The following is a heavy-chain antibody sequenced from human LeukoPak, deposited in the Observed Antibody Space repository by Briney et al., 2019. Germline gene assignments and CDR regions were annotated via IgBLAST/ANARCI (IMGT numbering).Heavy chain of an antibody. CDR1: GFTFSSYS. Sequence: PGGSLTLSCAASGFTFSSYSMNWVRQAPGKGLEWFSYISGSSGTRYYADSVKGRFTISRDNAKNSLYLQMNSLRAEDTAVYYCARAPYTSGWYRGDNDYWGQGTLVTVSS. J-gene: IGHJ4*02. D-gene: IGHD6-19*01. V-gene: IGHV3-48*01. CDR3: ARAPYTSGWYRGDNDY. CDR2: ISGSSGTR.